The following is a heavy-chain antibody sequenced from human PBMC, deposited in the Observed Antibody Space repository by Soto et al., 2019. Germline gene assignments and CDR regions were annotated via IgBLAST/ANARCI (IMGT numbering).Heavy chain of an antibody. CDR3: ARDYCSSTSCYPPYWFDP. Sequence: GGSLRLSCAASGFTFSSYGMHWVRQAPGKGLEWVAVIWYDGSNKYYADSVKGRFTISRDNSKNTLYLQMNSQRAEDTAVYYCARDYCSSTSCYPPYWFDPWGQGTLVTVSS. CDR1: GFTFSSYG. D-gene: IGHD2-2*01. J-gene: IGHJ5*02. CDR2: IWYDGSNK. V-gene: IGHV3-33*01.